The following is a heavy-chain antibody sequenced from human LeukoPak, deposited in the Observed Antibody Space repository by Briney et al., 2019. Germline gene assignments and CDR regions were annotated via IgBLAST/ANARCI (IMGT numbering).Heavy chain of an antibody. D-gene: IGHD4-17*01. J-gene: IGHJ3*02. Sequence: PEGSLRLSCAASGSTFSSYSMNWVRQAPGKGLEWVSSISSSSSYIHYTDSVKGRFTISRDNAKNSLYLQMNSLRVEDTAVYYCAGINDYGDPTGAFDIWGQGTMVTVSS. V-gene: IGHV3-21*01. CDR2: ISSSSSYI. CDR3: AGINDYGDPTGAFDI. CDR1: GSTFSSYS.